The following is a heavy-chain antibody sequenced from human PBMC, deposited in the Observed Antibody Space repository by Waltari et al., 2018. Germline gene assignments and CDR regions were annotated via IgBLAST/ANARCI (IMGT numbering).Heavy chain of an antibody. Sequence: EVQLVESGGGLVQPGRSLRLSCTASGFTFGDYAMSWFRQAPGKGLEWVGFIRSKANGGTTEYAASVKGRFTISRDDSKSIAYLQMNSLKTEDTAVYYCSRPSCGGATRKVYYYYGMDVWGQGTTVTVSS. CDR3: SRPSCGGATRKVYYYYGMDV. CDR1: GFTFGDYA. V-gene: IGHV3-49*03. J-gene: IGHJ6*02. CDR2: IRSKANGGTT. D-gene: IGHD1-26*01.